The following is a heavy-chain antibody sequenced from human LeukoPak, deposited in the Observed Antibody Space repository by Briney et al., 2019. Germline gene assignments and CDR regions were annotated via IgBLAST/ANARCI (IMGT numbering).Heavy chain of an antibody. CDR1: GFTFDDYA. D-gene: IGHD6-6*01. CDR3: AKGGSIALNNWFDP. J-gene: IGHJ5*02. V-gene: IGHV3-9*01. Sequence: GRSLRLSCAASGFTFDDYAVHWVRQAPGKGLEWVSGISWNSVSIAYADSVQGRFTISRDNAKNSLYLQMNSLRAEDTALYYCAKGGSIALNNWFDPWGQGTLVTVSS. CDR2: ISWNSVSI.